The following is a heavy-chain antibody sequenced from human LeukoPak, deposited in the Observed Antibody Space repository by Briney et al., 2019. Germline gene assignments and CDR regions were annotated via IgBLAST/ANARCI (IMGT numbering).Heavy chain of an antibody. J-gene: IGHJ4*02. Sequence: SETLSLTCTVSGYSISNGYYWGWIRQPPGKGLEWIGSIYHSGSIYYNPSLESRVTISVDTSKNQFSLKLSSVTAADTAVYFCARVGPPDSGDYSGAFDYWGPGTLVTVSS. CDR2: IYHSGSI. CDR3: ARVGPPDSGDYSGAFDY. D-gene: IGHD4-17*01. V-gene: IGHV4-38-2*02. CDR1: GYSISNGYY.